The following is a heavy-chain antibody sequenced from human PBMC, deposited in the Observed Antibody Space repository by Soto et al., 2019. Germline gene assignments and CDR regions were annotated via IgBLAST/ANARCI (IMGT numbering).Heavy chain of an antibody. Sequence: QVQLQESGPGLVKPSETLSLTCTVSGGSVSSGSYYWSWIRQPPGKGLEWIGYIYYSGSTNYNPSLKRRVTISVDTSKNQFSLKLSAVTAADTAVYYCARTMVGARAGYFDYWGRGTLVTVSS. D-gene: IGHD1-26*01. V-gene: IGHV4-61*01. CDR3: ARTMVGARAGYFDY. CDR1: GGSVSSGSYY. CDR2: IYYSGST. J-gene: IGHJ4*02.